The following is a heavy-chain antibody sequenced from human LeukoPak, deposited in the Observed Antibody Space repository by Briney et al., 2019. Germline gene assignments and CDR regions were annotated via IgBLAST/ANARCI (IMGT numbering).Heavy chain of an antibody. D-gene: IGHD2-15*01. V-gene: IGHV1-2*02. CDR2: INPNSGGT. J-gene: IGHJ6*02. CDR3: ARGGGVYCSDGSCYHVGDLYGMDV. Sequence: GASVKVSCKASGYTFTGYYMHWVRQAPGQGLEWMGWINPNSGGTNYAQKFQGRVTMTRDTSISTAYMELSRLRSEDTAVYYCARGGGVYCSDGSCYHVGDLYGMDVWGQGTTVTVSS. CDR1: GYTFTGYY.